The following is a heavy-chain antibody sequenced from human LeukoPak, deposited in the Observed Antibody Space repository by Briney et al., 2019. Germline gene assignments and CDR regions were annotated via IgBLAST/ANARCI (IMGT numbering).Heavy chain of an antibody. J-gene: IGHJ6*03. V-gene: IGHV3-30*04. Sequence: GGSLRLSCAASEFTFSTYAMHWVRQAPGKGLEWVAVISYDGSTTYYADSVKGRFTISRDNSKNSLYLQMNSLRAEDTAVYYCARDRPQRWLVRGQRGYYYYMDVWGKGTTVTISS. CDR2: ISYDGSTT. CDR1: EFTFSTYA. D-gene: IGHD6-19*01. CDR3: ARDRPQRWLVRGQRGYYYYMDV.